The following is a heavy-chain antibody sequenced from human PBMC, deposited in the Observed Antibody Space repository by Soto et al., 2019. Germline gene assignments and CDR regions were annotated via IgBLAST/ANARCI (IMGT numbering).Heavy chain of an antibody. V-gene: IGHV3-30*18. Sequence: QVQLVESGGGVVQPGRSLRLSCAASGFTFSRYGMHWVRQAPGKGLERVTLISHDETEMYYADSVKGRFIISRDNSKNSLSLPRTTLKCAETAVDYCAKPGDVSDGMAVWGQGTTVIVSS. CDR1: GFTFSRYG. CDR2: ISHDETEM. D-gene: IGHD3-10*01. CDR3: AKPGDVSDGMAV. J-gene: IGHJ6*02.